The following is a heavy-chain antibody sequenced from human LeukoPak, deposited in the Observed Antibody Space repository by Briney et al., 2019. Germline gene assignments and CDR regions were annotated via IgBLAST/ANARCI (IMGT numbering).Heavy chain of an antibody. CDR3: ASYSTPRYYFDY. J-gene: IGHJ4*02. Sequence: SETLSLTCTVSGGSISSYYWSWIRQPPGKGLEWIGYIYTSGSTNYNPSPKSRVTISVDTSKNQFSLKLSSVTAADTDVYYCASYSTPRYYFDYWGQGTLVTVSS. D-gene: IGHD6-13*01. CDR2: IYTSGST. CDR1: GGSISSYY. V-gene: IGHV4-4*09.